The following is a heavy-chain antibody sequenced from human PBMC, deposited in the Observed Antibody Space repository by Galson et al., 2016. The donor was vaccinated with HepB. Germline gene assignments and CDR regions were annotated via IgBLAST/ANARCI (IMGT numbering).Heavy chain of an antibody. Sequence: SLRLSCAASGFTFNTYTTAWVRQAPGKGLEWVSSITSGSRYIYYADSLEGRFTISRDNAKNSLFLQMNSLRVEDTAVYYCARDRSSWGFNWFDPWGKGTLVTVSS. V-gene: IGHV3-21*01. J-gene: IGHJ5*02. D-gene: IGHD1-26*01. CDR2: ITSGSRYI. CDR3: ARDRSSWGFNWFDP. CDR1: GFTFNTYT.